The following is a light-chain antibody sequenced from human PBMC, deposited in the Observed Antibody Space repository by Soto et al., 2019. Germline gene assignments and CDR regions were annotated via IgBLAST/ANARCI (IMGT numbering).Light chain of an antibody. Sequence: EIVLTQSPATLSLSPGERATLSCRASQSVSSYLAWYQQKPGQAPRLLIYDASNRATGIPARCSGSGSGTDYSLTISSLAPEDFAVYYCQERSNWPPLTFGGGTKVEIQ. V-gene: IGKV3-11*01. J-gene: IGKJ4*01. CDR2: DAS. CDR1: QSVSSY. CDR3: QERSNWPPLT.